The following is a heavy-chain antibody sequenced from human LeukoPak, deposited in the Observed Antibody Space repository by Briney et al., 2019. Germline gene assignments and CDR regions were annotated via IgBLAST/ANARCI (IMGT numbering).Heavy chain of an antibody. J-gene: IGHJ4*02. CDR3: ASGARHYEILSGYYY. V-gene: IGHV4-61*08. CDR1: GGSLSRGGYN. D-gene: IGHD3-9*01. Sequence: SETLCLTCTVSGGSLSRGGYNWSWIRQPPGKGLEWIGYIYYSGSTNYNPSLKSRVTISVETPKNQLSLKLSSVTAADTAVYYCASGARHYEILSGYYYWGQGTPVTVSS. CDR2: IYYSGST.